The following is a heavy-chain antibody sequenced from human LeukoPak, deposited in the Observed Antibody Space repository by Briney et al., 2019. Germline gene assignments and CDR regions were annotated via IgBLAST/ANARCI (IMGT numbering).Heavy chain of an antibody. J-gene: IGHJ4*02. V-gene: IGHV3-13*01. CDR3: ARVALVSGPSYGSESEAADY. CDR2: IGTAGEI. CDR1: GFTFSSYD. Sequence: GGSLRLSCAASGFTFSSYDIHWVRQATGKGLEWVSGIGTAGEIYYPGSVKGRFTISRENAKNSLYLQMNSLRAGDTAVYYCARVALVSGPSYGSESEAADYWGQGTLVTVSS. D-gene: IGHD3-10*01.